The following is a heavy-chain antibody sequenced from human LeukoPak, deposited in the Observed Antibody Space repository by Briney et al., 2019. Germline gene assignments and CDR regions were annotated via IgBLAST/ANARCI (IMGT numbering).Heavy chain of an antibody. V-gene: IGHV3-48*04. CDR2: IDTSSSTI. J-gene: IGHJ4*02. CDR3: ARDMGYSGSWPGYFDY. CDR1: GFTFSSYS. Sequence: GGSLRLSCAASGFTFSSYSMSWVREAPGKGREWVSYIDTSSSTIYYADSVKGRFTVSRDNAKNSLYLQMKSLRAEDTTVYYCARDMGYSGSWPGYFDYWGQGVLVTVSS. D-gene: IGHD1-26*01.